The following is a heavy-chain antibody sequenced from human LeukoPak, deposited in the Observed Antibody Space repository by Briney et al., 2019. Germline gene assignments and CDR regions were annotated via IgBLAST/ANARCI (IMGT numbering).Heavy chain of an antibody. CDR2: IYTSGST. CDR1: GGSISSGSYY. J-gene: IGHJ6*03. Sequence: SQTLSLTCTVSGGSISSGSYYWSWIRQPAGKGLEWIGRIYTSGSTNYNPSLKSRVTISVDTSKNQFSLKLSSVTAADTAVYYCARGLGGRYYYYYYYMDVWGKGTTVTVSS. CDR3: ARGLGGRYYYYYYYMDV. V-gene: IGHV4-61*02. D-gene: IGHD3-16*01.